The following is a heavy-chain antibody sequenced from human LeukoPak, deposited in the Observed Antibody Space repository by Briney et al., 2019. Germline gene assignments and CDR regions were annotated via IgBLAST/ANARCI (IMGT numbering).Heavy chain of an antibody. J-gene: IGHJ4*02. D-gene: IGHD3-10*01. CDR2: IWYDGSNK. CDR3: ARDRYYGSESYYNGYFDY. CDR1: GFTFSSYG. Sequence: GGSLRLSCAASGFTFSSYGMHWVRQAPGKGLEWVAVIWYDGSNKYYAVSVKGQFTISRNNSKNTLYLQMNSLRAEATAMYYYARDRYYGSESYYNGYFDYWGQGTLVTVSS. V-gene: IGHV3-33*01.